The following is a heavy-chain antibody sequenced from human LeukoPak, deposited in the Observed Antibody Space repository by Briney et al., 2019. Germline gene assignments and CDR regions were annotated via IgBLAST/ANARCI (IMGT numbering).Heavy chain of an antibody. Sequence: SETLSLTCTVSGGSVSNSGNYWSWIRQAPGKGLEWIGYIYYSGGTNYNPSLKSRVTISVDTSKDQFSLKLISVTAADTAVYYCARDRSQDRYYYSGMDVWGKGTTVTVAS. CDR2: IYYSGGT. D-gene: IGHD2-15*01. CDR1: GGSVSNSGNY. V-gene: IGHV4-61*08. J-gene: IGHJ6*04. CDR3: ARDRSQDRYYYSGMDV.